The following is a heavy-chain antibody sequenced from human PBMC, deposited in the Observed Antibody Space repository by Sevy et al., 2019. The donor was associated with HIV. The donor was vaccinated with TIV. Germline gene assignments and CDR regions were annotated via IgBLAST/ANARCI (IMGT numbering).Heavy chain of an antibody. CDR2: ISSSSSYI. J-gene: IGHJ4*02. CDR3: ARELGFGESTPYDY. V-gene: IGHV3-21*01. Sequence: GESLKISCAASGFTFSSYSMNWVRQAPGKGLEWVSSISSSSSYIYYADSVKGRFTISRDNAMNSLYLQMNSLRAEDTAVYYCARELGFGESTPYDYWGQGTLVTVSS. CDR1: GFTFSSYS. D-gene: IGHD3-10*01.